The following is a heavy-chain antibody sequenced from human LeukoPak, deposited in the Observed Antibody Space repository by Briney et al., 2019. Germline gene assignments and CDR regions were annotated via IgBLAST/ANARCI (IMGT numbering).Heavy chain of an antibody. CDR2: ISGSSGST. Sequence: GGSLRLSCAASGFTFSSYAMSWVRQAPGKGLEWVSAISGSSGSTYYADSVKGRFTISRDNSKNTLYLQMNSLRAEDTAVYYCAKVRDFWSGYSIDYWGQGTLVAVSS. CDR1: GFTFSSYA. V-gene: IGHV3-23*01. CDR3: AKVRDFWSGYSIDY. D-gene: IGHD3-3*01. J-gene: IGHJ4*02.